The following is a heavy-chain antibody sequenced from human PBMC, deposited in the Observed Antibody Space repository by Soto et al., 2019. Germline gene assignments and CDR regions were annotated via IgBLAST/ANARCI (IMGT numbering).Heavy chain of an antibody. V-gene: IGHV6-1*01. CDR1: GGSVSSNNAA. CDR3: VRATAPRGGRRYLD. Sequence: SQTLSLTCAISGGSVSSNNAAWNWIRQSPSRGLEWLGRTYYRSKWFNDYAVSVKGRITINPDTSKNQFSLQLNSVTPEDTAVYYCVRATAPRGGRRYLDWGQGTQVTVSS. D-gene: IGHD2-15*01. CDR2: TYYRSKWFN. J-gene: IGHJ4*02.